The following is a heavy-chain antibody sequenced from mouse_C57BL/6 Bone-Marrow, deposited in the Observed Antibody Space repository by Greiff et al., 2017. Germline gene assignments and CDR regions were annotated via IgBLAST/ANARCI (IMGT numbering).Heavy chain of an antibody. J-gene: IGHJ3*01. CDR2: SYPGDGDT. Sequence: VQRVESGAELVKPGASVKISCKASGYAFSSYWMNWVKQRPGKGLEWIGQSYPGDGDTNYNGKFKGKATLTADKSSSTAYMQLSSLTAEDSAVYFCARCNYVRAWFAYWGQGTLVTVSA. CDR1: GYAFSSYW. CDR3: ARCNYVRAWFAY. V-gene: IGHV1-80*01. D-gene: IGHD2-1*01.